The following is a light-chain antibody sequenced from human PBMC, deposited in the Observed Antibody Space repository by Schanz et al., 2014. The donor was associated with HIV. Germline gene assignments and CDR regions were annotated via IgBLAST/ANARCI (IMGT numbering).Light chain of an antibody. V-gene: IGLV2-8*01. Sequence: QSALTQPPSASGSPGQSVTISCTGTSSDVGGYNYVSWYQQHPGKAPKLMISEVTQRPSGVPDRFSGSKSDNTAFLTVSGLLAEDEADYHCCSYAGNSIFVVFGGGTKLTVL. CDR3: CSYAGNSIFVV. J-gene: IGLJ2*01. CDR2: EVT. CDR1: SSDVGGYNY.